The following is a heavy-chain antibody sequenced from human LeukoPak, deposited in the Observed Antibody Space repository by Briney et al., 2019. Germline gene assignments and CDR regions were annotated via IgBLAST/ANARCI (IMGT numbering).Heavy chain of an antibody. D-gene: IGHD3-10*01. CDR3: AVWFGELPPNYYYYGMDV. CDR1: GYTFTSYY. V-gene: IGHV1-46*03. CDR2: INPSGGST. J-gene: IGHJ6*02. Sequence: ASVKVSCKASGYTFTSYYMRWVRQAPGQGLEWMGIINPSGGSTSYAQKFQGRVTMTRDTPTSTVYMELSSLRSEDTAVYYCAVWFGELPPNYYYYGMDVWGQGTTVTVSS.